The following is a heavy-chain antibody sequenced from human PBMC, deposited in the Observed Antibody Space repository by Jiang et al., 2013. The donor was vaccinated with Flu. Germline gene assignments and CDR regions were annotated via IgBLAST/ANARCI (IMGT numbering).Heavy chain of an antibody. CDR1: GFTFSSYW. J-gene: IGHJ6*02. Sequence: GLVQPGGSLRLSCAASGFTFSSYWMHWVRQAPGKGLVWVSRINSDGSSTSYADSVKGRFTISRDNAKNTLYLQMNSLRAEDTAVYYCARGSGWYLIDYGMDVWGQGTTVTVSS. V-gene: IGHV3-74*01. CDR3: ARGSGWYLIDYGMDV. CDR2: INSDGSST. D-gene: IGHD6-19*01.